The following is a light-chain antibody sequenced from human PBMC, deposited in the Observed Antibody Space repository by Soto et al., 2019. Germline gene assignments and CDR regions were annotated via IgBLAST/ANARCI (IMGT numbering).Light chain of an antibody. CDR1: SNDVGGYSY. Sequence: QSALTQPASVSGSPGQSITISGTGTSNDVGGYSYVSWYQQHPGTVPRLLIYDVSDRPSGVSSRFSGSTSGNTASLTISGLQAEDEADYYCTSYTASSTIVFGGGTQLTVL. CDR3: TSYTASSTIV. J-gene: IGLJ7*01. V-gene: IGLV2-14*03. CDR2: DVS.